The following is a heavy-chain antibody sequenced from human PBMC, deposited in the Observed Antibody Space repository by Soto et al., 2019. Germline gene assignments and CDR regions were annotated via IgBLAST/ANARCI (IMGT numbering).Heavy chain of an antibody. D-gene: IGHD3-9*01. CDR1: GFTPTTTP. CDR2: ISGTASRT. V-gene: IGHV3-23*01. J-gene: IGHJ4*02. Sequence: GGSLRLSCAGSGFTPTTTPLSWVRQPPGKGLEWVTTISGTASRTYYVDSVKGRFFISRDNSKNTVTLQMNNLTVDDTAVYYCAPSFRYFDNWGQGXRVTVHS. CDR3: APSFRYFDN.